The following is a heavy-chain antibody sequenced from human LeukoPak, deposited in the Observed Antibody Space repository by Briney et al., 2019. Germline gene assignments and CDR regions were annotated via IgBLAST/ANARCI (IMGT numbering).Heavy chain of an antibody. Sequence: PSQTLSLTCTVSGGSISSGGYYWSWIRQHPGKGLEWIGYIYYSGSTYYNPSLKSRVTLTVDTSKNQFSLKLSSVTAADTAVYYCARGSSIGSEIYYYYGMDVWGQGTTVTVSS. D-gene: IGHD3-10*01. CDR1: GGSISSGGYY. J-gene: IGHJ6*02. CDR3: ARGSSIGSEIYYYYGMDV. V-gene: IGHV4-31*03. CDR2: IYYSGST.